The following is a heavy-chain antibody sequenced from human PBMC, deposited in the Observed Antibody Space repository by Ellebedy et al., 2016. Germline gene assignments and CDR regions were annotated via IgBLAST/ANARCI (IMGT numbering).Heavy chain of an antibody. V-gene: IGHV4-38-2*02. D-gene: IGHD5-18*01. CDR3: ARAPRRYSYDDY. CDR1: GYSISSGYY. Sequence: SETLSLTCTVSGYSISSGYYWSWIRQPPGKGLEWIGRIYHSGSTYYNPSLKSRVTISVDTSKNQFSLKLSSVTAADTAVYYCARAPRRYSYDDYWGQGTLVTVSS. CDR2: IYHSGST. J-gene: IGHJ4*02.